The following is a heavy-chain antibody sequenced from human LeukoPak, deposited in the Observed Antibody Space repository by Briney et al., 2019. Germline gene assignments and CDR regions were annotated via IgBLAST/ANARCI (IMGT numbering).Heavy chain of an antibody. Sequence: GASVKVSCKASGYTFTGYYMHWVRQAPGQGLEWMGWINPNSGGTNYAQKFQGRVTMTRDTSISTAYMELSRLRSDDTAVYYCARERDDYVWGSYRYLDYWGQGTLVTVSS. CDR3: ARERDDYVWGSYRYLDY. CDR1: GYTFTGYY. CDR2: INPNSGGT. J-gene: IGHJ4*02. V-gene: IGHV1-2*02. D-gene: IGHD3-16*02.